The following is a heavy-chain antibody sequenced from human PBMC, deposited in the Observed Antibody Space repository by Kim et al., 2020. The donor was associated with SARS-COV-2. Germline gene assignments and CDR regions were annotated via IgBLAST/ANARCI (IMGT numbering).Heavy chain of an antibody. CDR1: GYTFTSYG. Sequence: ASVKVSCKASGYTFTSYGISWVRQAPGQGLEWMGWISAYNGNTNYAQKLQGRVTMTTDTSTSTAYMELRSLRSDDTAVYYCAREGGYDFWSGYYSSGWFDPWGQGTLVTVSS. CDR2: ISAYNGNT. CDR3: AREGGYDFWSGYYSSGWFDP. D-gene: IGHD3-3*01. J-gene: IGHJ5*02. V-gene: IGHV1-18*01.